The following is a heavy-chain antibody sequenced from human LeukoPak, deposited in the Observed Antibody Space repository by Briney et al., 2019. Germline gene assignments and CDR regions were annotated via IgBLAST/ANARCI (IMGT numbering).Heavy chain of an antibody. CDR3: ARDYSPYYYDSSGRGDY. Sequence: GGSLRLSCAVSGFSLRSYGMHWVRQAPGKGLEWMALISYDGSGKHYADSVEGRFTISRDNSKNVLYLQMNSLRPEDTAVYYCARDYSPYYYDSSGRGDYWGQGTLVTVSS. CDR2: ISYDGSGK. J-gene: IGHJ4*02. CDR1: GFSLRSYG. D-gene: IGHD3-22*01. V-gene: IGHV3-30*03.